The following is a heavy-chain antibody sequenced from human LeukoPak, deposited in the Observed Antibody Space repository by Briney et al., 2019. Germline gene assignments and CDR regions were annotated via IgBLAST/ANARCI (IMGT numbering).Heavy chain of an antibody. V-gene: IGHV3-73*01. CDR3: TSTLPEYGMDV. Sequence: GGSLRLSCAASGFTFSGPSMHWVRQASGKGLEWVGRIRSEANGYATAYAASVKGRFSITRDDSKNTAYLQINSLKTEDTAVYYCTSTLPEYGMDVWGKGTTVTVSS. CDR2: IRSEANGYAT. J-gene: IGHJ6*04. CDR1: GFTFSGPS.